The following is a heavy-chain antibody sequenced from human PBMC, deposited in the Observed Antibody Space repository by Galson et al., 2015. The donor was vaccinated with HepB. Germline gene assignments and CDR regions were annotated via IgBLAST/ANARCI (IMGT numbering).Heavy chain of an antibody. CDR2: ISGSGSSI. J-gene: IGHJ4*02. V-gene: IGHV3-11*01. CDR3: AREGSDGRMVTF. Sequence: SLRLSCAASAFTFSDYYMSWIRQAPGKGLEWVSSISGSGSSIYYADSVKGRFTISRDNAKSSLYLQMNSLRAEDTAVYYCAREGSDGRMVTFWGQGTLVTVSS. D-gene: IGHD3-16*01. CDR1: AFTFSDYY.